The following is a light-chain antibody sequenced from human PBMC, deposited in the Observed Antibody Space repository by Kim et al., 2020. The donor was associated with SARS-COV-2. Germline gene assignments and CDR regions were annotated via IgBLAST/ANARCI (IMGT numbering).Light chain of an antibody. Sequence: EIVLTQSPGTLSLSPGEGATLSCRASQSVSGDYLGWYQQRPGQAPRLLVYGASTRATGIPDRFSGSGSGTDFTLTISRLEPEDFAVYFCQQYGTPPWTFGQGTKVDIK. CDR3: QQYGTPPWT. V-gene: IGKV3-20*01. CDR1: QSVSGDY. J-gene: IGKJ1*01. CDR2: GAS.